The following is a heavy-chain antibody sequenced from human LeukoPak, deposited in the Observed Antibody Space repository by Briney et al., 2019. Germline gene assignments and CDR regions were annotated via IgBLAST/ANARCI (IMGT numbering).Heavy chain of an antibody. V-gene: IGHV4-31*03. J-gene: IGHJ4*02. CDR1: GGSISSGGYS. CDR3: ARDALKADSSGYFDY. D-gene: IGHD3-22*01. Sequence: SSETLSLTCTVSGGSISSGGYSWSWIRQHPGKGLEWIGYIYHSGSTYYNPSLKSRVTISVDTSKNQFSLKLSSVTAADTAVYYCARDALKADSSGYFDYWGQGTLVTVSS. CDR2: IYHSGST.